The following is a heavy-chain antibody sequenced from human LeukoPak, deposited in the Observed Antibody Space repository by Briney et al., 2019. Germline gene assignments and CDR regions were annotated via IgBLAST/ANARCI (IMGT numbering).Heavy chain of an antibody. CDR2: ISGSGGST. V-gene: IGHV3-23*01. CDR1: GFTFSSYA. J-gene: IGHJ4*02. CDR3: AKPPDYYYDSSGSIDY. D-gene: IGHD3-22*01. Sequence: PGGSLRLSCAASGFTFSSYAMSWVRQAPGKGLEWVSAISGSGGSTYYADSVKGRFTISRDNSKNTLYLQMTSLRAEDTAVYYCAKPPDYYYDSSGSIDYWGQGTLVTVSS.